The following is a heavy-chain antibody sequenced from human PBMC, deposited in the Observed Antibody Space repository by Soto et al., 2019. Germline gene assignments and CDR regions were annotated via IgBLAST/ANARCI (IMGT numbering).Heavy chain of an antibody. CDR1: GFTFSSYA. V-gene: IGHV3-30-3*01. CDR2: ISYDGSNK. CDR3: ATEYSSSDLDY. J-gene: IGHJ4*02. Sequence: GGSLRLSCAASGFTFSSYAMHWVRQAPGKGLEWVAVISYDGSNKYYADSVKGRFTISRDNSKNTLYLQMNSLRAEDTAVYYWATEYSSSDLDYWGQGTLVTVSS. D-gene: IGHD6-6*01.